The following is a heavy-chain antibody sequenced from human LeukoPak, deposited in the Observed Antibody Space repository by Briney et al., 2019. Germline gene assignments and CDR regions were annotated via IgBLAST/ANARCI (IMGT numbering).Heavy chain of an antibody. Sequence: ASVKVSCKASGYSFTAYGINWVRQAPGQGLEWMGRISTYNENINYAQNFQGRVSMTIDKSASTAYMELRSLRSDDTAVYYCARTIVLTGFYDFDSWGQGTLVIVSS. V-gene: IGHV1-18*01. D-gene: IGHD3-9*01. CDR3: ARTIVLTGFYDFDS. CDR2: ISTYNENI. J-gene: IGHJ4*02. CDR1: GYSFTAYG.